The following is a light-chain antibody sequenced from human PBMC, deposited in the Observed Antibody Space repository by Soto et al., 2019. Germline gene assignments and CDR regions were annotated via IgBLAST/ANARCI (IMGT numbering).Light chain of an antibody. V-gene: IGKV3-20*01. CDR1: QSVTSK. CDR2: GAS. Sequence: EIVLTQSPATLSLSPGDRATLSCGASQSVTSKLAWYQQKPGQAPRLLISGASNRATGIPDRFSGSGSGTDFTLTISRLEPDDFALYFCQQYGGSPITFGLGTKVDIK. CDR3: QQYGGSPIT. J-gene: IGKJ1*01.